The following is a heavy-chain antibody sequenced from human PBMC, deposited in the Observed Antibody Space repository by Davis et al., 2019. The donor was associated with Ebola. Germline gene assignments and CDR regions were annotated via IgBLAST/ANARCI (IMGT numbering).Heavy chain of an antibody. D-gene: IGHD2-15*01. Sequence: GESLKISCAASGFTFSSYSMNWVRQAPGKGLEWVSSISSSSSYIYYADSVKGRFTISRDNAKNSLYLQMNSLRAEDTAVYYCARGDCSGGSCYSRLYYYYGMDVWGQGTTVTVSS. J-gene: IGHJ6*02. V-gene: IGHV3-21*01. CDR2: ISSSSSYI. CDR3: ARGDCSGGSCYSRLYYYYGMDV. CDR1: GFTFSSYS.